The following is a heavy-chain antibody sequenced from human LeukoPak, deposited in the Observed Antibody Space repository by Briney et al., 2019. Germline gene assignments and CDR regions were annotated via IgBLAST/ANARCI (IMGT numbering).Heavy chain of an antibody. CDR3: ATGSVTTRYYYFFHMDV. Sequence: PSETLSLTCAVYGGSFSGYYWSWIRQPPGKGLEWIGEINHSGSTNYNPSLKSRVTISVDTSKSQFSLKLTSVTAADTAVYSCATGSVTTRYYYFFHMDVWGKGTSVTVS. CDR1: GGSFSGYY. J-gene: IGHJ6*03. CDR2: INHSGST. D-gene: IGHD4-17*01. V-gene: IGHV4-34*01.